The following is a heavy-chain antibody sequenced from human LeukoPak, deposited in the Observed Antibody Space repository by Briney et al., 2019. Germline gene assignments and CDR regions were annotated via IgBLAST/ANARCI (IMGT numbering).Heavy chain of an antibody. CDR2: ISAGGST. CDR3: AGNWNLDY. D-gene: IGHD1-1*01. V-gene: IGHV3-23*01. Sequence: PGGSLRLSCAASGFTFSSFAIAWVRQAPGKGLEWVSLISAGGSTYYTDPVRGRFTMSRDNSKNTLYLQMNNLRAEDTALYYCAGNWNLDYWGQGALVTVSS. J-gene: IGHJ4*02. CDR1: GFTFSSFA.